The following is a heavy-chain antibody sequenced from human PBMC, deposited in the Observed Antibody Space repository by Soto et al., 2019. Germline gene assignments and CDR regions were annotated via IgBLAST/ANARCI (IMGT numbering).Heavy chain of an antibody. J-gene: IGHJ5*02. CDR3: ARRRIAVAGTVSWFDP. Sequence: PSETLSLTCTVSGGSISSYYWSWIRQPPGKGLEWIGYIYYSGSTNYNPSLKSRVTISVDTSKNQFSLKLSSVTAADTAVYYCARRRIAVAGTVSWFDPWGQGTLVTVSS. D-gene: IGHD6-19*01. CDR1: GGSISSYY. V-gene: IGHV4-59*08. CDR2: IYYSGST.